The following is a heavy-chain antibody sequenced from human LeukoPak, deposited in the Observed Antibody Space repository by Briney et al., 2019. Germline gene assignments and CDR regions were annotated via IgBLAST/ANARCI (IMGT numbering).Heavy chain of an antibody. J-gene: IGHJ3*01. V-gene: IGHV1-2*02. Sequence: VASVKVSCTASGYTFTGYYIHWVRQAPGQGLEWMGWISPNSGDTHSAQTFQGRVTMTRDTSISTAYMELSRLKFDDTAVYYCARGLRTRGTWGQGTMVTVSS. CDR1: GYTFTGYY. CDR3: ARGLRTRGT. D-gene: IGHD5-12*01. CDR2: ISPNSGDT.